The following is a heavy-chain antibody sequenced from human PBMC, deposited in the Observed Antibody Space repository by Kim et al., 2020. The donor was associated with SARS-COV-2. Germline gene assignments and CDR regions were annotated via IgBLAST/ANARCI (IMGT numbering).Heavy chain of an antibody. D-gene: IGHD3-10*01. V-gene: IGHV4-59*01. Sequence: SETLSLTCTVSGGSISSYYWRWIRQPPGKGLEWIGYIYYSASTNYNPSLKSRVTISVDTSKNQLSLKLSSVTAADTAVYYCASVRFGSQQFDYWGQGTLVTVSS. J-gene: IGHJ4*02. CDR1: GGSISSYY. CDR2: IYYSAST. CDR3: ASVRFGSQQFDY.